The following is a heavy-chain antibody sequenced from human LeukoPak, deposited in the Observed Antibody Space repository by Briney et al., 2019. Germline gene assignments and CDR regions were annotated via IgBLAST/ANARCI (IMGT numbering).Heavy chain of an antibody. Sequence: ASVMVSCKASGYTFTNYGISWVRQAPGQGLEWMAWISANNGETRYAQNFQGRVTMITDTSTSTAYLELRSLRSDDTAVYYCARVPPSAHQLLSSDYWGQGTQVTVSS. CDR3: ARVPPSAHQLLSSDY. CDR1: GYTFTNYG. CDR2: ISANNGET. D-gene: IGHD2-2*01. V-gene: IGHV1-18*04. J-gene: IGHJ4*02.